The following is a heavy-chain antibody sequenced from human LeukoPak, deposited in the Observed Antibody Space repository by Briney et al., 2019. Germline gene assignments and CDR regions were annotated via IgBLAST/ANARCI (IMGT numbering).Heavy chain of an antibody. J-gene: IGHJ4*02. V-gene: IGHV4-34*01. D-gene: IGHD3-22*01. Sequence: SETLSLTCAVYGGSFSGYYWSWIRQPPGKGLGWIGEINHSGSTKNNPSLKSRVTISVDTSKNQFSLKLTSVTAADTAVYYCARGANYYDSSGYSATFDYWGQGTLVTVSS. CDR1: GGSFSGYY. CDR3: ARGANYYDSSGYSATFDY. CDR2: INHSGST.